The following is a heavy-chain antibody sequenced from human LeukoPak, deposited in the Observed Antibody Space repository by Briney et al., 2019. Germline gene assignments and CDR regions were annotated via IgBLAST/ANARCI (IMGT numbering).Heavy chain of an antibody. CDR1: GYTFTSYW. CDR3: ARTAEASSGYSY. Sequence: GESLKISCKGSGYTFTSYWIGWVRQMPGKGLEWMGMDTRCSPSFQGQVTISADKSINTAYLQWSSLKASDTAMYYCARTAEASSGYSYWGQGTLVTVSS. CDR2: DT. V-gene: IGHV5-51*01. J-gene: IGHJ4*02. D-gene: IGHD3-22*01.